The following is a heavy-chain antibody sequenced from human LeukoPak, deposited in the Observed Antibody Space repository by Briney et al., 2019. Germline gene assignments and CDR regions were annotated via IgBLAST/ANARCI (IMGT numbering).Heavy chain of an antibody. V-gene: IGHV1-69*05. CDR1: GGTFSSYA. J-gene: IGHJ4*02. D-gene: IGHD5-18*01. CDR3: AIDLGYSYGYDYFDY. CDR2: IIPIFGTA. Sequence: SVKVSCKASGGTFSSYAISWVRQAPGQGLEWMGGIIPIFGTANYAQKFQGRVTITTDESTSTAYMELSSLRSEDTAVYYCAIDLGYSYGYDYFDYWGQGTLVTVSS.